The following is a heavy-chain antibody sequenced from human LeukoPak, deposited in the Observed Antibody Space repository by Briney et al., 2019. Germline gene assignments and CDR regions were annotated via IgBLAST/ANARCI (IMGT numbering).Heavy chain of an antibody. CDR3: AGIVATTDFDY. Sequence: SETLSLTCTVSGGSISSSSYYWGWIRQPPGKGLEWIGSIYYSGSTYYNPSLKSRVTISVDTSKNQFSLKLSSVTAADTAVYYCAGIVATTDFDYWGQGTLVTVSS. J-gene: IGHJ4*02. CDR2: IYYSGST. V-gene: IGHV4-39*01. D-gene: IGHD5-12*01. CDR1: GGSISSSSYY.